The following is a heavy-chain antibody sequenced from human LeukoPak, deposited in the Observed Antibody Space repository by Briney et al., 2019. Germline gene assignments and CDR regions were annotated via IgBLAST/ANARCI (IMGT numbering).Heavy chain of an antibody. CDR3: ARVRPIGGSKPFDY. V-gene: IGHV1-2*02. CDR1: GYTFTGYY. CDR2: INPNTGGT. J-gene: IGHJ4*02. D-gene: IGHD3-10*01. Sequence: ASVKVSCKASGYTFTGYYMHWVRQAPGQGLEWMGWINPNTGGTNYAQKFQGRVTMTRDTSISTAYMELSRLRSDDTAVYYCARVRPIGGSKPFDYWGQGTLVTVSS.